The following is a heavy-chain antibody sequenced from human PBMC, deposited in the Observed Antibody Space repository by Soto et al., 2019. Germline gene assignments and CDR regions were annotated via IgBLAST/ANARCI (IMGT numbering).Heavy chain of an antibody. J-gene: IGHJ4*02. CDR3: ARDYTSNCYGFDY. Sequence: GSLRLSCAASGFTFSSHGMHWVRQTPGKGLEWVAVMYYDGSNEYYADSVMGRFTISRDNSKNTLYLQMNSLRAEDTAVYYCARDYTSNCYGFDYWGQGTMVSVSS. V-gene: IGHV3-33*01. CDR1: GFTFSSHG. D-gene: IGHD6-13*01. CDR2: MYYDGSNE.